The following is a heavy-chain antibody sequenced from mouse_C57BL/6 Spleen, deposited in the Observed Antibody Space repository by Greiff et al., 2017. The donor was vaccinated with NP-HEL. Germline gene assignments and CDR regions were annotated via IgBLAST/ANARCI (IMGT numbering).Heavy chain of an antibody. J-gene: IGHJ4*01. CDR2: IYPGDGDT. D-gene: IGHD2-1*01. CDR3: ATYGNYSYYYAMDY. Sequence: QVQLQQSGAELVKPGASVKISCKASGYAFSSYWMNWVKQRPGKGLEWIGQIYPGDGDTNYKGKLKGKATLTADKSSSTAYMQLISRTSEDSAVYFFATYGNYSYYYAMDYWGQGTSVTVSS. CDR1: GYAFSSYW. V-gene: IGHV1-80*01.